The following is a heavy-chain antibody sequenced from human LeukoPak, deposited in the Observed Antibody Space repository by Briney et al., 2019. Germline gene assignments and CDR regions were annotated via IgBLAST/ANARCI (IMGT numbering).Heavy chain of an antibody. CDR3: ARDQYAYNDY. J-gene: IGHJ4*02. CDR2: INRDGSGT. D-gene: IGHD3-10*01. V-gene: IGHV3-74*01. CDR1: GFTFSSYW. Sequence: GGSLRLSCAASGFTFSSYWMDWVRQAPGKGLGWVSRINRDGSGTNYADSVKGRFTISRDNAKNTLYLNMNNLRAEDTAVYYCARDQYAYNDYWGQGTLVTVSS.